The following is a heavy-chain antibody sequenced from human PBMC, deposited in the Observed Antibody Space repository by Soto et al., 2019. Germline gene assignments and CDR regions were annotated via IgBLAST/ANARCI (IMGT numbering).Heavy chain of an antibody. CDR2: VIPILGTA. Sequence: QLQLVQSGAEVKKPGSSVKVSCTASGGSLRNSVISWVRQAPAQRLEWMGGVIPILGTANYAQKFEGRVTMPADEATSTAYMALSSLSPGDTAVYYCSRVCHCGRWGPGTLVIGTS. CDR1: GGSLRNSV. CDR3: SRVCHCGR. J-gene: IGHJ4*02. V-gene: IGHV1-69*01. D-gene: IGHD2-21*01.